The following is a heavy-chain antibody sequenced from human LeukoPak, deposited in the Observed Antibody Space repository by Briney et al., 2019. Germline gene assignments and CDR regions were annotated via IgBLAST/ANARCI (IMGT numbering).Heavy chain of an antibody. Sequence: LRLSCAASGFTFSSYSMNWIRQPPGKGLEWIGYIYYSGSTYYNPSLKSRVTISVDTSKNQFSLKLSSVTAADTAVYYCARGIYSSNLSDWGQGTLVTVSS. V-gene: IGHV4-30-4*08. CDR2: IYYSGST. J-gene: IGHJ4*02. CDR3: ARGIYSSNLSD. D-gene: IGHD6-13*01. CDR1: GFTFSSYS.